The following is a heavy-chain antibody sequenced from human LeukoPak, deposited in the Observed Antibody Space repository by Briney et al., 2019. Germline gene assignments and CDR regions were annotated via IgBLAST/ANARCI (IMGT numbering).Heavy chain of an antibody. CDR2: IYYIRST. V-gene: IGHV4-39*02. Sequence: SETLSLTWIVAGGSISSISSNNYHWGWIRQPPGEGLEWIGRIYYIRSTYYNPSLKSRVTISVDTSKNQYSLKLSSVTAADTALYYCAREMGVVTAHGIDVWGQGTTVTVSS. CDR1: GGSISSISSNNYH. J-gene: IGHJ6*02. D-gene: IGHD4-23*01. CDR3: AREMGVVTAHGIDV.